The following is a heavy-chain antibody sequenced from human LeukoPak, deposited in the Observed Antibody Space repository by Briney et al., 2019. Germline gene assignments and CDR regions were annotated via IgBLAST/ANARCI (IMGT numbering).Heavy chain of an antibody. CDR3: AVSSLPPGDDYYYYGMDV. CDR2: ISWNSGSI. CDR1: GFTFDDYA. Sequence: PGGSLRLSCAASGFTFDDYAMHWVRQAPGKGLEWVSGISWNSGSIGYADSVKGRFTISRDNSKNTLYLQMNSLRAEDTAAYYCAVSSLPPGDDYYYYGMDVWGQGTTVTVSS. J-gene: IGHJ6*02. V-gene: IGHV3-9*01. D-gene: IGHD2-15*01.